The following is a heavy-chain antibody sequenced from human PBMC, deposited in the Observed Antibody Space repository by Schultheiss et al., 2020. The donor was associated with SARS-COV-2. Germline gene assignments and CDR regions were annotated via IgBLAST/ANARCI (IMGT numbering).Heavy chain of an antibody. CDR1: GDSISPYY. J-gene: IGHJ6*02. CDR3: ARLRPAVASV. V-gene: IGHV4-34*01. Sequence: SETLSLTCTVSGDSISPYYWSWIRQPPGKGLEWIGEINHSGSTNYNPSLKSRVTISVDTSNNQFSLRLSSVTAADTAVYYCARLRPAVASVWGQGTTVTVSS. CDR2: INHSGST. D-gene: IGHD6-19*01.